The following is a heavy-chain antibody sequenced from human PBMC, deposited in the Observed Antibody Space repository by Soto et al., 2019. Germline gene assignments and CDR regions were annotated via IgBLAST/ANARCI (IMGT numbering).Heavy chain of an antibody. CDR2: SSEYKGNT. Sequence: QVQLVQSGPELKRPGASVKVSCKASGYTFANYGISWVRQAPGQGLEWRGWSSEYKGNTDYAQKFEGRVTMTSDTSTNTAYMELRSLSSDDTAIYYCARDRSSSDYWGQGTLVIVSS. CDR3: ARDRSSSDY. V-gene: IGHV1-18*01. J-gene: IGHJ4*02. D-gene: IGHD3-10*01. CDR1: GYTFANYG.